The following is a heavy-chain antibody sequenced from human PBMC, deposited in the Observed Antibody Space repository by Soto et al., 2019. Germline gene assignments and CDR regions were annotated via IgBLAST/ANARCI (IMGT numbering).Heavy chain of an antibody. J-gene: IGHJ6*02. Sequence: SETLSLTCAVYGGSFSGYYWSWIRQPPGKGLEWIAEINHSGSTNYNPSLKSRVTISVDTSKNQFSLKLSSVTAADTAVYYCARAPGIAARPVTYYYYYSYGMDVWGQGTTVTVSS. CDR2: INHSGST. CDR1: GGSFSGYY. D-gene: IGHD6-6*01. CDR3: ARAPGIAARPVTYYYYYSYGMDV. V-gene: IGHV4-34*01.